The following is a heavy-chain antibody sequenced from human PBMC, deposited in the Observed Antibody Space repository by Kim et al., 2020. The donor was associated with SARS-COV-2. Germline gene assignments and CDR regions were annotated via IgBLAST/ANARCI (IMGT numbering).Heavy chain of an antibody. CDR1: GCTFTSYA. Sequence: SVKVSCKASGCTFTSYAISWVRQAPGQGLEWMGGIIPIFGTANYAQKFQGRVTITADESTSTAYMELSSLRSDDTAVYYCARDLSSPGRWLTSSSCWGQ. V-gene: IGHV1-69*13. CDR3: ARDLSSPGRWLTSSSC. CDR2: IIPIFGTA. J-gene: IGHJ1*01. D-gene: IGHD2-15*01.